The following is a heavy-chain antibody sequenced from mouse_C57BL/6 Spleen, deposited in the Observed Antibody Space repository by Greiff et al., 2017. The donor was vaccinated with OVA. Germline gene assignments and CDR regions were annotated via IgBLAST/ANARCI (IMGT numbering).Heavy chain of an antibody. D-gene: IGHD3-1*01. J-gene: IGHJ1*03. V-gene: IGHV1-69*01. Sequence: QVQLQQPGAELVMPGASVKLSCKASGYTFTSYWMHWVKQRPGQGLEWIGEIDPSDSYTNYNQKFKGKSTLTVDKSSSTAYMQLSSLTSEDSAVYYCASSGFGYYGYFDVWGTGTTVTVSS. CDR1: GYTFTSYW. CDR3: ASSGFGYYGYFDV. CDR2: IDPSDSYT.